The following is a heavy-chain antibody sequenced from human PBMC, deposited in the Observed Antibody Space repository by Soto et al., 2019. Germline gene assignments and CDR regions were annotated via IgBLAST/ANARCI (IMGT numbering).Heavy chain of an antibody. CDR2: INAGNGNT. CDR3: ARAGIVGATTPFDY. D-gene: IGHD1-26*01. CDR1: GDTFTSYA. Sequence: ASVKVSCKASGDTFTSYAMHWVRQAPGQRLEWMGWINAGNGNTKYSQKFQGRVTITRDTSASTAYMELSSLRSEDTAVYYCARAGIVGATTPFDYWGQGTLVTVPQ. J-gene: IGHJ4*02. V-gene: IGHV1-3*01.